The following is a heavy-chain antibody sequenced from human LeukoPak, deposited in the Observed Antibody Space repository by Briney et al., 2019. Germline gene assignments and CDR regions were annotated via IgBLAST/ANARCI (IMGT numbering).Heavy chain of an antibody. CDR3: ARDGPPAYYDFWSGYYRVENYYYYGMDV. D-gene: IGHD3-3*01. V-gene: IGHV3-30*04. CDR2: ISYDGSNK. CDR1: GFTFSSYA. J-gene: IGHJ6*02. Sequence: GGSLRLSCAASGFTFSSYAMSWVRQAPGKGLEWVAVISYDGSNKYYADSVKGRFTISRDNSKNTLYLQMNSLRAEDTAVYYCARDGPPAYYDFWSGYYRVENYYYYGMDVWGQGTTVTVSS.